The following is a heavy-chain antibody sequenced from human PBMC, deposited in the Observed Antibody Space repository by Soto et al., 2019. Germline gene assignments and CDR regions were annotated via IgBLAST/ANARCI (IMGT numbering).Heavy chain of an antibody. CDR1: GFSLTTGKMG. D-gene: IGHD4-17*01. CDR3: ARMNVDSYQFYYAMDV. V-gene: IGHV2-26*01. J-gene: IGHJ6*02. Sequence: SGLAGEPTETLTLTCTVSGFSLTTGKMGVSWIRQPPGKALEWLAHIFSDNERSYSTALQGRLTISKDTSGSQVVLSMTNVDPVDTATYYCARMNVDSYQFYYAMDVWGQGTTVTVSS. CDR2: IFSDNER.